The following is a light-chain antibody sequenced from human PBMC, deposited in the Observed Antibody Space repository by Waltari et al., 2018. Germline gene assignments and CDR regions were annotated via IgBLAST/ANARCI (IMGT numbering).Light chain of an antibody. Sequence: DVVMTQSPLSLPVTLGQPASISCKSRQSLVHSDGNTYLAWFQQRPGQSPRRLIYKVSNRESGVPYRFSASWSGTDFTLKISRVEAEYVGVYYCMQGTHWPLTFGGGTKVEIK. CDR1: QSLVHSDGNTY. CDR2: KVS. CDR3: MQGTHWPLT. V-gene: IGKV2-30*02. J-gene: IGKJ4*01.